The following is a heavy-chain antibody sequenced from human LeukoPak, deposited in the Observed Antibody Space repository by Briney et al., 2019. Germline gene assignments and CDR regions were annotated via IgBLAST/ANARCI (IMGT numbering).Heavy chain of an antibody. CDR3: ARHVRKRGIAAAGTPGWFDP. CDR2: IYYSGST. CDR1: GGSISSYY. D-gene: IGHD6-13*01. Sequence: SETLSLTCTVSGGSISSYYWSWIRQPPGKGLEWIGSIYYSGSTYYNPSLKSRVTISVDTSKNQFSLKLSSVTAADTAVYYCARHVRKRGIAAAGTPGWFDPWGQGTLVTVSS. V-gene: IGHV4-39*01. J-gene: IGHJ5*02.